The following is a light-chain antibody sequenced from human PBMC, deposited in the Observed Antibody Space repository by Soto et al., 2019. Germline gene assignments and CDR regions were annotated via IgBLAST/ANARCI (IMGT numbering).Light chain of an antibody. Sequence: QSVLTQSSSASASLGSSVKLTCTLSSGHSSYIIAWHQQQPGKAPRYLMKLEGSGSYNKGSGVPDRFSGSSSGADRYLTISLLQVEDEADYYCETWDSNTRVFGGGTQLTVL. CDR2: LEGSGSY. CDR1: SGHSSYI. J-gene: IGLJ3*02. V-gene: IGLV4-60*02. CDR3: ETWDSNTRV.